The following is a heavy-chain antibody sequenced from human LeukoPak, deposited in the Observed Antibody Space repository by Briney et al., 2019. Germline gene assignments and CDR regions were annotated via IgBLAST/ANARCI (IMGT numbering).Heavy chain of an antibody. V-gene: IGHV3-7*01. J-gene: IGHJ4*02. D-gene: IGHD3-3*01. CDR3: ARVRFLEWSDY. CDR2: IDQEGSEK. CDR1: GFSLRSFW. Sequence: GGSLRLSCEPSGFSLRSFWMTWVRQAPGKGPEWVANIDQEGSEKYYGDSVKGRFTISRDNAKNTLYLEMNSLRAEDTAVYYCARVRFLEWSDYWGQGTLVTVSS.